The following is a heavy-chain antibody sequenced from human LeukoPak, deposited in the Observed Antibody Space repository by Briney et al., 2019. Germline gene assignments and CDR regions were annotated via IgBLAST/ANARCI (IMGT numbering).Heavy chain of an antibody. D-gene: IGHD6-19*01. CDR2: ISSSSSYI. Sequence: GGSLRLSCAASGFTFSSYSMNWVRQAPGKGLEWVSSISSSSSYIYYADSVRGRFTISRDNAKNSLYPQMNSLRAEDTAVYYCARSYSSGWDFDYWGQGTLVTVSS. CDR3: ARSYSSGWDFDY. V-gene: IGHV3-21*01. J-gene: IGHJ4*02. CDR1: GFTFSSYS.